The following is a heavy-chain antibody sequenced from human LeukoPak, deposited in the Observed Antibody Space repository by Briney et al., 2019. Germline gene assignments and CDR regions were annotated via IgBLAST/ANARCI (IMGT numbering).Heavy chain of an antibody. V-gene: IGHV1-2*02. D-gene: IGHD2-15*01. CDR2: IYPNSGVT. CDR3: ARGYCSGGSCYQFDV. CDR1: GYTFTGYY. J-gene: IGHJ3*01. Sequence: ASVKVSCKASGYTFTGYYIHWVRQAPGQGLEWMGWIYPNSGVTNYAQKFQGRVTMTRDTSISTAYMELNRLGSDDTAVYYCARGYCSGGSCYQFDVWGQGTMVTVSS.